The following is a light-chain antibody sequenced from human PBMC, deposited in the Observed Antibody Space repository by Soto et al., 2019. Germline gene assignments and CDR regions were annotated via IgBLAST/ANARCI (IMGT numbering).Light chain of an antibody. CDR1: QRVSSY. J-gene: IGKJ3*01. V-gene: IGKV3-11*01. CDR2: VAS. Sequence: EIVLTQSPATLSLSPGERATLSCRASQRVSSYLARYQQKPGRAPRPLIYVASHSATGIPARFSGSGSGTDFTLTISSLEPEDFAVYYCQQRSVFGPGTKVDIK. CDR3: QQRSV.